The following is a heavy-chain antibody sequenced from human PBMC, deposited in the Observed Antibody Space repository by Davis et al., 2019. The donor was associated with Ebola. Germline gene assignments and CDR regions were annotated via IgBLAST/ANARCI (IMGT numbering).Heavy chain of an antibody. CDR1: GFTFSSYW. V-gene: IGHV3-7*03. D-gene: IGHD6-13*01. CDR2: IKQDGSEK. J-gene: IGHJ3*02. Sequence: GESLKISCAASGFTFSSYWMSWVRQAPGKGLEWVANIKQDGSEKYYVDSVEGRFTISRDNAKNSLYLQMNSLRVEDTAVYYCAKDQQAKRGLGAFDIWGQGTMVTVSS. CDR3: AKDQQAKRGLGAFDI.